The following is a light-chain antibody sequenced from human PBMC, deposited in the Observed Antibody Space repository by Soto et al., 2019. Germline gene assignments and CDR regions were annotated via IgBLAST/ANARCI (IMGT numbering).Light chain of an antibody. CDR1: QSVSSY. V-gene: IGKV3-11*01. CDR3: QQRSNWPPT. J-gene: IGKJ3*01. CDR2: DAS. Sequence: EIVLTQSPATLSLSPGERATLSCRASQSVSSYLAWYQQKPGQAPRLLIYDASNRATGIPARFSGSGFGTDFTFTFSSLEPEDFAVYYCQQRSNWPPTLGPGTKVDIK.